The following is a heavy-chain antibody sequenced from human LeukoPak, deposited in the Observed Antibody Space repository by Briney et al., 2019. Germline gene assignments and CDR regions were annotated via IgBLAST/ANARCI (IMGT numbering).Heavy chain of an antibody. CDR1: GGTFSSYA. CDR2: IIPIFGTA. J-gene: IGHJ4*02. D-gene: IGHD1-26*01. CDR3: ARGLLTAWYGLGGSYERG. Sequence: GASVKVSCKASGGTFSSYAISWVRQAPGQGLEWMGGIIPIFGTANYAQKFQGRVTITADKSTSTAYMELSSLRSEDTAVYYCARGLLTAWYGLGGSYERGWGQGTLVTVSS. V-gene: IGHV1-69*06.